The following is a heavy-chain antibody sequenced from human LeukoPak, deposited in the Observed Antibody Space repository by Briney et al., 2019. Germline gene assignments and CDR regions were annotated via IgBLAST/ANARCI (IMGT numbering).Heavy chain of an antibody. Sequence: SDALSLTCTVSGGSISSYYWSWIRQPPGKGLEWIGSIYYSKSTNYKPSLKSRVTISVDTSKNQFSLRLSSVTAADTAVYYCAVNSTTHGFDIWGQGTMVTLSS. CDR1: GGSISSYY. J-gene: IGHJ3*02. CDR3: AVNSTTHGFDI. D-gene: IGHD5/OR15-5a*01. V-gene: IGHV4-59*08. CDR2: IYYSKST.